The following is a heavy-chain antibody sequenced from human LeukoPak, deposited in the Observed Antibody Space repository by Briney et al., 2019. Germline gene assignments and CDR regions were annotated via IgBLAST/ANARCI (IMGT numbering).Heavy chain of an antibody. CDR3: AKDRAAVAGKLGY. V-gene: IGHV3-20*04. CDR2: INWNGGST. D-gene: IGHD6-19*01. J-gene: IGHJ4*02. Sequence: GGSLRLSCAASGFTSDDYGITFDDYGMSWVRQAPGKGLEWGSGINWNGGSTGYADSVKGRFTISRDNSKNTLYLQMNSLRAEDTAVYYCAKDRAAVAGKLGYWGQGTLVTVSS. CDR1: GFTSDDYGITFDDYG.